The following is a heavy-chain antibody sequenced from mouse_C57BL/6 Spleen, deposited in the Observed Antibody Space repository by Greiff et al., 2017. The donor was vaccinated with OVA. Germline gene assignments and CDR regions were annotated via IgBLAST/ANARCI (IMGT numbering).Heavy chain of an antibody. CDR1: GFTFSDYY. D-gene: IGHD2-14*01. J-gene: IGHJ2*01. Sequence: EVQLVESEGGLVQPGSSMKLSCTASGFTFSDYYMAWVRQVPEKGLEWVANINYDGSSTYYLDSLKSRFIISRDNAKNILYLQMSSLKSEDTATYYCARGLVRGGFDYWGQGTTLTVSS. CDR2: INYDGSST. CDR3: ARGLVRGGFDY. V-gene: IGHV5-16*01.